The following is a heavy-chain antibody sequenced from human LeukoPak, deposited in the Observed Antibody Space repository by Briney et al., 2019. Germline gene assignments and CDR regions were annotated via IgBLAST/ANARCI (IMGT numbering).Heavy chain of an antibody. CDR3: ARDQRTFGGVIVPFDY. CDR1: GFTSSSYW. CDR2: IKQDGSDK. Sequence: PGGSLRLSCAASGFTSSSYWMSWVRQAPGKGLEWVANIKQDGSDKYYVDSVKGRFTISRDNAKNALYLQMNSLRAEDTAVYYCARDQRTFGGVIVPFDYWGQGILVTVSS. J-gene: IGHJ4*02. D-gene: IGHD3-16*02. V-gene: IGHV3-7*01.